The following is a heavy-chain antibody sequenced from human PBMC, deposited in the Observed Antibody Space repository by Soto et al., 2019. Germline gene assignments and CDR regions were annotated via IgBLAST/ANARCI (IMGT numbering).Heavy chain of an antibody. CDR2: IYSGGTT. CDR3: ARRWG. CDR1: GFIVSSNY. V-gene: IGHV3-66*01. Sequence: EVQLVESGGGLVQPGGSLRLSCAASGFIVSSNYMSWVRQAPGKGSEWVALIYSGGTTHYAESVKGRFTISRDKSKNTLYLQMNSLRAEDTAVYYCARRWGWGHGTTVTVSS. D-gene: IGHD1-26*01. J-gene: IGHJ3*01.